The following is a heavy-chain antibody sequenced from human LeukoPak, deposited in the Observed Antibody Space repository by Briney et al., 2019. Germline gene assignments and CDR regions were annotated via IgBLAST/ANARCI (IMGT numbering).Heavy chain of an antibody. CDR2: ISSSSSTI. V-gene: IGHV3-48*01. Sequence: SGGSLRLSCAASGFTFSSYSMNWVRQAPGKGLEWVSYISSSSSTIYYADSVKGRFTISRDNAKNSLYLQMNSLRAEDTAVYYCARAYDSSGYYRYYFEYWGQGTLVTVSS. CDR3: ARAYDSSGYYRYYFEY. D-gene: IGHD3-22*01. CDR1: GFTFSSYS. J-gene: IGHJ4*02.